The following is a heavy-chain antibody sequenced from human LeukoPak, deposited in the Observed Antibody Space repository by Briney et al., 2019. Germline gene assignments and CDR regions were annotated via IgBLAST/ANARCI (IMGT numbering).Heavy chain of an antibody. J-gene: IGHJ5*02. Sequence: PSETLSLTCTVSGGSISSYYWSWIRQPPGKGLEWIGYIYHSGSTNYNPSLKSRVTISVDTSKNQFSLKLSSVTAADTAVYYCARGDCSSTSCYGPPLTHLNWFDPWGQGTLVTVSS. CDR3: ARGDCSSTSCYGPPLTHLNWFDP. V-gene: IGHV4-59*01. D-gene: IGHD2-2*01. CDR2: IYHSGST. CDR1: GGSISSYY.